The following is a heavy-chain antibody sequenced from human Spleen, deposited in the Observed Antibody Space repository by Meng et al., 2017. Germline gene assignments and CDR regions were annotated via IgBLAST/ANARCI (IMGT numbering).Heavy chain of an antibody. Sequence: ASVKVSCKASGYSFTSYYIHWVRQAPGQGLEWMGRVSPDRGGTIYAQKFQGRVTMTRDTFINTAYLEVNSLKSDDTAVYFCARAFDTMVRGVLSSLDYWGQGTLVTVSS. V-gene: IGHV1-2*06. D-gene: IGHD3-10*01. CDR2: VSPDRGGT. J-gene: IGHJ4*01. CDR1: GYSFTSYY. CDR3: ARAFDTMVRGVLSSLDY.